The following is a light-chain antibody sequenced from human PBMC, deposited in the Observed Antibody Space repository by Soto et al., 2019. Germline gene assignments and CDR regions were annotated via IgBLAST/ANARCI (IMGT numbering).Light chain of an antibody. CDR1: QSISNY. J-gene: IGKJ1*01. CDR3: QQSASTPPKT. Sequence: DIQMTQSPSSLSASVGDRVTITCRASQSISNYLNWYQQKPGKAPKFLIYAASRLQSGVPSRFSGSGFGTEFTLTISSLQPEDFATYYCQQSASTPPKTLGQGTKVEIK. CDR2: AAS. V-gene: IGKV1-39*01.